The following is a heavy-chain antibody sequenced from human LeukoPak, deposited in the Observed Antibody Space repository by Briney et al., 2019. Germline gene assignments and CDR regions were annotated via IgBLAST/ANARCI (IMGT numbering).Heavy chain of an antibody. Sequence: PGGSLRLSCAASGFTFNDNAMHWVRQAPGKGLEHVSTISRNEDITYYANSVKGRFSISRDNSKNTLYLQMGSLRAEDMAVYYCARFSGSYQGAIDYWGQGTLVTVSS. J-gene: IGHJ4*02. CDR2: ISRNEDIT. V-gene: IGHV3-64*01. CDR3: ARFSGSYQGAIDY. CDR1: GFTFNDNA. D-gene: IGHD1-26*01.